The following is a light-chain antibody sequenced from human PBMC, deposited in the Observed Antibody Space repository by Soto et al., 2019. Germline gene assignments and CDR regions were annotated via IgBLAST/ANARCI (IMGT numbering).Light chain of an antibody. J-gene: IGKJ4*01. CDR1: QSVSSSY. V-gene: IGKV3-20*01. Sequence: SVLTQSTGTLSLSPGERATLSCRASQSVSSSYLAWYQQKPGQAPRLLIYGASSRATGIPDRFSGSGSGTDFTLTTSRLEPEDFAVYYCQQFSSYPLTFGGGTKVDIK. CDR3: QQFSSYPLT. CDR2: GAS.